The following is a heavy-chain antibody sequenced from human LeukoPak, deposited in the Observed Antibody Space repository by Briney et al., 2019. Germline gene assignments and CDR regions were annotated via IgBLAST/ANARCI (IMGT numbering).Heavy chain of an antibody. Sequence: GGSLRLSCAASGFTFSDYYMSWIRQAPGKGLEWVSYISGSSSNTKYADSVKGRFTISRDNSKNTLSLQMNSLRAEDTAVYYCAKGASDYIWGSFRPPDDYWGQGTLVTVSS. CDR3: AKGASDYIWGSFRPPDDY. CDR1: GFTFSDYY. D-gene: IGHD3-16*02. CDR2: ISGSSSNT. J-gene: IGHJ4*02. V-gene: IGHV3-11*06.